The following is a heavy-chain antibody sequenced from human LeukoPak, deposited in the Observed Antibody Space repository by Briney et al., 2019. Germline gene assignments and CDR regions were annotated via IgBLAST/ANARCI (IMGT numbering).Heavy chain of an antibody. Sequence: SETLSLTCTVSGGSISSYYWSWIRQPAGKGLEWIGRIYTSGSTNYNPSLKSRVTMSVDMSKNQFSLKLSSVTAADTAVYYCARERPLQTYYYYGMDVWGQGTTVTVS. CDR2: IYTSGST. CDR3: ARERPLQTYYYYGMDV. J-gene: IGHJ6*02. V-gene: IGHV4-4*07. CDR1: GGSISSYY. D-gene: IGHD5-24*01.